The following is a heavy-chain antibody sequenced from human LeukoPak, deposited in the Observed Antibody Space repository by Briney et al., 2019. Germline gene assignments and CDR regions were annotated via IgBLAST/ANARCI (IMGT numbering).Heavy chain of an antibody. J-gene: IGHJ5*02. V-gene: IGHV1-18*01. D-gene: IGHD2-8*01. CDR2: ISAYNGNT. CDR1: GYTFTSYG. CDR3: ARYSSVLMVYAMPNSFDP. Sequence: GASVKVSCKASGYTFTSYGIRWVRQAPGQGLERMGWISAYNGNTNYAHKLQGRVTMTTDTTTSTAYKELRTLRSDDTAVYYSARYSSVLMVYAMPNSFDPWGQGTLVTVSS.